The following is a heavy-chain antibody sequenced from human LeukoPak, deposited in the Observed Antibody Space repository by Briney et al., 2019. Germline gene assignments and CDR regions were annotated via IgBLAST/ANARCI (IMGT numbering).Heavy chain of an antibody. CDR1: GGSISSSSYY. Sequence: PSETLSLTCTVSGGSISSSSYYWGWIRQPPGKGLEWIGSIYYSGSTYYNPSLKSRVTISVDTSKNQFSLKLSSVTAADTAVYYCARDLGDTYYYDSNLGYWGQGTLVTVSS. CDR2: IYYSGST. J-gene: IGHJ4*02. CDR3: ARDLGDTYYYDSNLGY. D-gene: IGHD3-22*01. V-gene: IGHV4-39*07.